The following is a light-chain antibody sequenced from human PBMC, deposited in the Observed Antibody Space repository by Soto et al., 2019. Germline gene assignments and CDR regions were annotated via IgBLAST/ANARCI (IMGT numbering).Light chain of an antibody. J-gene: IGLJ1*01. V-gene: IGLV2-14*01. CDR2: EVS. CDR1: SSDVGSYNY. Sequence: QSALTPPASVSGSPGQSITISCTGTSSDVGSYNYVSCYQQHPGKAPKLMIYEVSNRPSGVSNRLSGSKSGNMTSLTIPGLQSDTVADYYCISYTSRSTPYVFGTGTKVTV. CDR3: ISYTSRSTPYV.